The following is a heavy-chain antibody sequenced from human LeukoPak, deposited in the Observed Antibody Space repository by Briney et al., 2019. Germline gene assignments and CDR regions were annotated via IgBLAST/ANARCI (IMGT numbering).Heavy chain of an antibody. CDR1: GGSISSYY. Sequence: PSETLSLTCTVSGGSISSYYWSWIRQPPGKGLEWIGYIYYSGSTNYNPSLKSRVTISVDTSKNQFSLKLSSVTAADTAVYYCARDRGSTLDYWGQGTLVTVSS. CDR3: ARDRGSTLDY. CDR2: IYYSGST. V-gene: IGHV4-59*01. J-gene: IGHJ4*02. D-gene: IGHD3-10*01.